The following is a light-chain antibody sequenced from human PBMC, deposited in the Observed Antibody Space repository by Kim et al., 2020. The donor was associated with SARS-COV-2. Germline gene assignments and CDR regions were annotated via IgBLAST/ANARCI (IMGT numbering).Light chain of an antibody. CDR3: QQYDNLRL. Sequence: DIQMTQSPSSLSASVGDRVTITCQASQDISNYLNWYQQKPGKAPKLLIYDASNLETRVPSRFSGSGSGTDFTFTISSLQTEDIATYYCQQYDNLRLFGQGNKLEI. CDR2: DAS. V-gene: IGKV1-33*01. J-gene: IGKJ2*01. CDR1: QDISNY.